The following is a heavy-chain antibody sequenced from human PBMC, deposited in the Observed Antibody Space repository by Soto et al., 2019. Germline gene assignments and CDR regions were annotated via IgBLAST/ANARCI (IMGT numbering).Heavy chain of an antibody. V-gene: IGHV3-30*18. J-gene: IGHJ4*02. CDR2: ISYDGSNK. Sequence: GGSLRLSCAASGSTFSSYGMHWVRQAPGKGLEWVAVISYDGSNKYYADSVKGRFTISRDNSKNTLYLQMNSLRAEDTAVYYCAKDLPDDYWGQGTLVTVSS. CDR1: GSTFSSYG. CDR3: AKDLPDDY.